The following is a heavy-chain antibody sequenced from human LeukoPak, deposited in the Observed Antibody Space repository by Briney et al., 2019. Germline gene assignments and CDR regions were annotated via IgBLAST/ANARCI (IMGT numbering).Heavy chain of an antibody. CDR1: GYTFTSYG. CDR2: IGAYNGNT. D-gene: IGHD1-26*01. Sequence: GASVKVSCKASGYTFTSYGISWVRQAPGQGLEWMGWIGAYNGNTNYAQKLQGRVTMTTDTSTSTAYMELRSLRSDDTAVYYCATCPVVGATIELKDWGQGTLVTVSS. J-gene: IGHJ4*02. V-gene: IGHV1-18*01. CDR3: ATCPVVGATIELKD.